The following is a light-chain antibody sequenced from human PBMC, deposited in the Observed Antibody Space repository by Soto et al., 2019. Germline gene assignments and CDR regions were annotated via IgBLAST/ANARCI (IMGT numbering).Light chain of an antibody. CDR2: GNT. Sequence: QYVLTQPPSVSVAPGQRDTISCTGSSSNIGAGYDVQWYQQLPGAAPRLLIFGNTNRPSGVPDRFSGSRSGTSASLAISGLQAEDEADYYCQSYDISLSVSVVFGGGTKVTVL. CDR1: SSNIGAGYD. V-gene: IGLV1-40*01. J-gene: IGLJ2*01. CDR3: QSYDISLSVSVV.